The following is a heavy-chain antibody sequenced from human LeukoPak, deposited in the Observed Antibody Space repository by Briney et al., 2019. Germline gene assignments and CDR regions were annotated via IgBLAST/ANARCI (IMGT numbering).Heavy chain of an antibody. CDR3: ARGTDRSKIAY. Sequence: SETLSLTCAVYGGSFSGYYWSWIRQPPGKGLEWIGEIHPSGSIDYNPSLKSRVTISGDTSKNQLSLKLSSVTAADTAVYYCARGTDRSKIAYWGQGTLVTVSS. J-gene: IGHJ4*02. V-gene: IGHV4-34*01. CDR2: IHPSGSI. D-gene: IGHD3-22*01. CDR1: GGSFSGYY.